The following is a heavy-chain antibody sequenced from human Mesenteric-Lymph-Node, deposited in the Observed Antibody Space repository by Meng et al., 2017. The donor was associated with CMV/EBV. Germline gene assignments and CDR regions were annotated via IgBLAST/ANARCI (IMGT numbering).Heavy chain of an antibody. D-gene: IGHD1-1*01. CDR3: AREATGTTKQPAGGYYYGMDV. J-gene: IGHJ6*02. Sequence: GGSLRLSCAASGFTVSSNYMSWVRQAPGKGLEWVAVISYDGSNKYYADSVKGRFTISRDNSKNTLYLQMNSLRAEDTAVYYCAREATGTTKQPAGGYYYGMDVWGQGTTVTVSS. CDR2: ISYDGSNK. V-gene: IGHV3-30-3*01. CDR1: GFTVSSNY.